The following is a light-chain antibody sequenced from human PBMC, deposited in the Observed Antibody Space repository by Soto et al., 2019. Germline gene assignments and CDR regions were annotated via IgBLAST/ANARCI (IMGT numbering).Light chain of an antibody. J-gene: IGKJ4*01. CDR1: QSVSSN. Sequence: EIVMTQSPATLSVSPGERATLSCRASQSVSSNLAWYQQKPGQAPRLLIYGASTRATGIPARFSGSGSGTEFTLTISSLQSEDFAVYYCQQYNNWLRRLTFGGGTKVDIK. V-gene: IGKV3-15*01. CDR2: GAS. CDR3: QQYNNWLRRLT.